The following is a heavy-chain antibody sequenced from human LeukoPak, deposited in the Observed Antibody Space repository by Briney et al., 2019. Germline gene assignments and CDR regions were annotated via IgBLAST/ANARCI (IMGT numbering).Heavy chain of an antibody. V-gene: IGHV3-23*01. CDR1: GFTFTTFW. CDR2: ISGSGGST. CDR3: AKEIYGDSTGGRFQH. Sequence: GGSLRLSCATSGFTFTTFWMHWVRQVSGKGLEWVSVISGSGGSTYYADSVKGRFTISRDNSKNTLYLQMKSLRAEDTAVYYCAKEIYGDSTGGRFQHWGQGTLVTVSS. J-gene: IGHJ1*01. D-gene: IGHD4-17*01.